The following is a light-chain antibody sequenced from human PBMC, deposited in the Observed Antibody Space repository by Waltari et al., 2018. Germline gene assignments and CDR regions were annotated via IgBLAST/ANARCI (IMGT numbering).Light chain of an antibody. CDR2: SNN. V-gene: IGLV1-44*01. J-gene: IGLJ3*02. Sequence: QSVLTQPPSASGTPGQRVTMSCSGGSSNIGTNTVNWYQQLPGPAPKLLIYSNNQRRSGVPDRFSGSKSGTSASLAISGLQSEDESIYYWAAWDDSLIGPVFGGGTRLTVL. CDR3: AAWDDSLIGPV. CDR1: SSNIGTNT.